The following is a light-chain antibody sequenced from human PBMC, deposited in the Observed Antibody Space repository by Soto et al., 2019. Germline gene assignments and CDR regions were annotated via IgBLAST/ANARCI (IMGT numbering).Light chain of an antibody. J-gene: IGLJ2*01. CDR1: SSDVGGYDY. CDR2: EVT. V-gene: IGLV2-8*01. Sequence: QSALTQPPSATGSPGQSVTISCTGTSSDVGGYDYVSWYQQHPGKAPKLIIYEVTKRPSGVPDRLSGSKSGNTASLTVSGLQAEDEADYYCTSYAGNNNVLFGGGTKLTVL. CDR3: TSYAGNNNVL.